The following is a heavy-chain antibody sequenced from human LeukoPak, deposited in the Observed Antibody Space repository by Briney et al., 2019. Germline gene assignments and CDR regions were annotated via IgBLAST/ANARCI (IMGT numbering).Heavy chain of an antibody. CDR3: AGAGDFWSGYYSYGMDV. D-gene: IGHD3-3*01. V-gene: IGHV4-59*01. Sequence: SETLSLTCTVSGGSISSYYWSWIRQPPGKGPEWVGYIYYSGSTNYNPSLKSRVTISVGTSNNQFSLKLSSVTAADTAVYYCAGAGDFWSGYYSYGMDVWGQGTTVTAYS. CDR2: IYYSGST. J-gene: IGHJ6*01. CDR1: GGSISSYY.